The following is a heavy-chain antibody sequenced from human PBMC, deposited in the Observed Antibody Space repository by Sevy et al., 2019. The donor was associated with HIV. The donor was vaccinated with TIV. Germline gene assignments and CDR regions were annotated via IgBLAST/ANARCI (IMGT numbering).Heavy chain of an antibody. CDR2: MSGSGGST. J-gene: IGHJ3*02. D-gene: IGHD1-26*01. Sequence: GGSLRLSCAASGFTFSSYAMSWVRQAPGKGLEWVSGMSGSGGSTYYGDSVKGRFAISRDNSKNTLYLQMNSLRAEDTAVYYCAKDRVWELGDAFDIWGQGTMVTVSS. CDR1: GFTFSSYA. CDR3: AKDRVWELGDAFDI. V-gene: IGHV3-23*01.